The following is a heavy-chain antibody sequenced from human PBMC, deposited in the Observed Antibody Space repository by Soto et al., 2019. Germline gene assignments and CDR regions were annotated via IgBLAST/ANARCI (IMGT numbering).Heavy chain of an antibody. CDR3: AKSKLVGPPTAFDI. D-gene: IGHD1-26*01. Sequence: GGSLRLCCAALGFTFGDYAVHWVRQAPGKGLEWVSGITWNGDIIGYGDSVKGRFTISRDNAKNSLYLQMNSLRPDDAALYYCAKSKLVGPPTAFDICGQGTVVTVSS. CDR1: GFTFGDYA. CDR2: ITWNGDII. J-gene: IGHJ3*02. V-gene: IGHV3-9*01.